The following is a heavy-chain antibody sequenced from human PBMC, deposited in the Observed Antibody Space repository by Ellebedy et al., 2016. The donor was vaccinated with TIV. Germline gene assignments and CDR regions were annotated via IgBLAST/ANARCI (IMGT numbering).Heavy chain of an antibody. D-gene: IGHD1-26*01. Sequence: ASVKVSCKASGYTFTSYYMDWVRQAPGQGLEWLGGIIPVFRTSLNAQKFQGRVSITADESTSTAYMELTSLTSEDTAIYFCAKTWVKATVMKGHDAFDVWGQGTWVNVSS. CDR1: GYTFTSYY. J-gene: IGHJ3*01. CDR3: AKTWVKATVMKGHDAFDV. CDR2: IIPVFRTS. V-gene: IGHV1-69*13.